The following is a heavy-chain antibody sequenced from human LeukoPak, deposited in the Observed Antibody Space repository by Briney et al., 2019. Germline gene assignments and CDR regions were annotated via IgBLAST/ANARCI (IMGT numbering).Heavy chain of an antibody. CDR1: GGTFSSYA. J-gene: IGHJ5*02. CDR2: MNPNNGNT. D-gene: IGHD3-10*01. V-gene: IGHV1-8*02. Sequence: ASVKVSCKASGGTFSSYAINWVRQASGQGLEWMGWMNPNNGNTGYAQKFQGRVTMTRDTSISTAYMELRGLRSEDTAVYYCVRDGEGVAISVNYWFDPWGQGTLVIVSS. CDR3: VRDGEGVAISVNYWFDP.